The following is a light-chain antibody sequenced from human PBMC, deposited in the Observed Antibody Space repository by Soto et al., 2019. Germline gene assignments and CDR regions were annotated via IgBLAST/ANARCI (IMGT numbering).Light chain of an antibody. CDR3: QEYGTVPNT. CDR1: QSVGNN. J-gene: IGKJ5*01. CDR2: GAS. V-gene: IGKV3-15*01. Sequence: DIVMTQSPGTLSVSQGERATLSCRASQSVGNNLSWYQQKPGQAPRLLIHGASTRATGIPARFSGSGSGTEFTLTISSLQSEDFAVYYCQEYGTVPNTFGQGTRLEI.